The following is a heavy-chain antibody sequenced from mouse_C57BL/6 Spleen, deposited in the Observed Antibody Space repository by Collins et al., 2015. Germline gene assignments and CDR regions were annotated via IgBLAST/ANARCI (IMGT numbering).Heavy chain of an antibody. Sequence: QVQLQQPGAELVKPGASVKVSCKASGYTFTSYWMHWVKQRPGQGLEWIGRIHPSDSDTNYNQKFKGKATLTVDKSSSTAYMQLSSLTSEDSAVYYCAIENYDYDTGYWYFDVWGTGTTVTVSS. CDR1: GYTFTSYW. CDR2: IHPSDSDT. J-gene: IGHJ1*03. V-gene: IGHV1-74*01. CDR3: AIENYDYDTGYWYFDV. D-gene: IGHD2-4*01.